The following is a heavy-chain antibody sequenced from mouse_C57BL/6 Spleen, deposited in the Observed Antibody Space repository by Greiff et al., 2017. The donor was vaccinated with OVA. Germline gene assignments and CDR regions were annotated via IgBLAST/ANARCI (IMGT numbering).Heavy chain of an antibody. CDR2: IWSGGST. D-gene: IGHD1-1*01. CDR3: AKNYGSSFYAMDY. Sequence: QVQLKQSGPGLVQPSQSLSITCTVPGFSLTSYGVHWVRQPPGKGLEWLGVIWSGGSTDYNAAFISRLSISKDNSKSQVFFKMNSLQADDTAIYYCAKNYGSSFYAMDYWGQGTSVTVSS. J-gene: IGHJ4*01. CDR1: GFSLTSYG. V-gene: IGHV2-4*01.